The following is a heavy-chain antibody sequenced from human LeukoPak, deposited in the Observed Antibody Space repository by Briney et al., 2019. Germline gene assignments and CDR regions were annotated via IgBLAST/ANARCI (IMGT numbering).Heavy chain of an antibody. J-gene: IGHJ4*02. CDR1: GFTFSSYW. Sequence: GGSLRLSCTASGFTFSSYWMSWVRQAPGKGLEWVANINQDGSEKYFVDSVKGRFTISRDNAENSLYLQTNSLRVEDTAVYYCASPGEGGRLWDFDYWGQGTLVTVSS. D-gene: IGHD2-21*01. CDR3: ASPGEGGRLWDFDY. V-gene: IGHV3-7*01. CDR2: INQDGSEK.